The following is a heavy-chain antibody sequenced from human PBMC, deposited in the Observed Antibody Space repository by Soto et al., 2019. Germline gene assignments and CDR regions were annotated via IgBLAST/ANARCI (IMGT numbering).Heavy chain of an antibody. Sequence: SLKISFKGSGYSFTRYWIGWVRQMPGKGLEWMGIIYPGDSDTRYSPSFQGQVTISADKSISTAYLQWSSLKASDTAMYYCARHDGNHLDAFDIWGQGTMVTVSS. J-gene: IGHJ3*02. CDR3: ARHDGNHLDAFDI. V-gene: IGHV5-51*01. D-gene: IGHD4-17*01. CDR2: IYPGDSDT. CDR1: GYSFTRYW.